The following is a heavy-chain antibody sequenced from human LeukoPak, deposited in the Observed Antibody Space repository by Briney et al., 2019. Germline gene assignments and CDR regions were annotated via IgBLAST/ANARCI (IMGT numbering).Heavy chain of an antibody. CDR1: GFTFSKFG. V-gene: IGHV3-33*01. CDR3: ARDRSERYFDY. D-gene: IGHD3-3*01. Sequence: GPSLRLSCAASGFTFSKFGMHWVRRAPGKGLEWVAFIWYDGSNRYYADSVKGRFTISKDKSKNTLYLQMNSLRAEDTAVYYCARDRSERYFDYWGQGTLVTVSS. J-gene: IGHJ4*02. CDR2: IWYDGSNR.